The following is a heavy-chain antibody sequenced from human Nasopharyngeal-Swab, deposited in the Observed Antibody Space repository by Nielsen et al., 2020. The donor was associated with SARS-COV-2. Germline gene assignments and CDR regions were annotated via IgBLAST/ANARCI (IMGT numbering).Heavy chain of an antibody. CDR2: IYYSGST. Sequence: SETLSLTCTVSGGSISSYYWSWIRQPPGKGLEWIGYIYYSGSTNYKPSLKSRVTISVDTSKNQFSLKLSSVTAADTAVYYCARDKAGTIDYWGQGTLVTVSS. V-gene: IGHV4-59*13. CDR3: ARDKAGTIDY. J-gene: IGHJ4*02. CDR1: GGSISSYY. D-gene: IGHD1-7*01.